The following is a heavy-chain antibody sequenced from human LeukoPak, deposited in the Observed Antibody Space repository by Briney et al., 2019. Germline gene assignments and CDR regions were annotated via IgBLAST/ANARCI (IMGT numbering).Heavy chain of an antibody. Sequence: GGSLRLSCAASGFTFSSYGMHWVRQAPGKGLEWVSVIYSGGSTYYADSVKGRLTISRDNSKNTLYLQMNSLRAEDTAVYYCASGQDSSGYYVGYWGQGTLVTVSS. J-gene: IGHJ4*02. CDR3: ASGQDSSGYYVGY. D-gene: IGHD3-22*01. V-gene: IGHV3-NL1*01. CDR1: GFTFSSYG. CDR2: IYSGGST.